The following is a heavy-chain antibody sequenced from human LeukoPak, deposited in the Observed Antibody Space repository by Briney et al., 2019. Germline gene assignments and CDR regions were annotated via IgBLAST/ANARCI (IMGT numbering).Heavy chain of an antibody. CDR1: GYTFTSYG. D-gene: IGHD3-22*01. CDR3: AIDHHYDSSGYYFSVDY. V-gene: IGHV1-18*01. CDR2: MSAYNGNT. Sequence: ASVKVSCKASGYTFTSYGISWVRQAPGQGLEWMGWMSAYNGNTNYAQKLQGRVTMTTDTSTSTAYMELRSLRSDDTAVYYCAIDHHYDSSGYYFSVDYGGQGTLVTVSS. J-gene: IGHJ4*02.